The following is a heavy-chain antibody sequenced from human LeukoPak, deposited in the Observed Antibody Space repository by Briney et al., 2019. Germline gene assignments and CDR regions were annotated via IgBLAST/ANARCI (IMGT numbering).Heavy chain of an antibody. CDR3: ARDVVAAAVTWDY. V-gene: IGHV4-4*07. D-gene: IGHD6-13*01. CDR2: IYSSGST. Sequence: MPSETLSLTCTVSGDSISSFYWSWIRQPAGKGLEWIGRIYSSGSTNYNPSLESRVTMSVDTSKNQLSLKLSSVTAADTAVYYCARDVVAAAVTWDYWGRGTLVTVSS. J-gene: IGHJ4*02. CDR1: GDSISSFY.